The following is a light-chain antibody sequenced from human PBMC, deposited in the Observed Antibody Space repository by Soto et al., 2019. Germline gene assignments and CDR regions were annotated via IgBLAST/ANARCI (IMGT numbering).Light chain of an antibody. CDR3: QQYGVSYT. Sequence: EIVLTQSPGTLSLSPGERATLSCRASQSVTSSYLAWYQQKPGQAPRLLIFGASSRATGIPDRFSGSGSGTDFTLTIGRLEPEDSAVYYCQQYGVSYTFGQGTKLEIK. J-gene: IGKJ2*01. V-gene: IGKV3-20*01. CDR2: GAS. CDR1: QSVTSSY.